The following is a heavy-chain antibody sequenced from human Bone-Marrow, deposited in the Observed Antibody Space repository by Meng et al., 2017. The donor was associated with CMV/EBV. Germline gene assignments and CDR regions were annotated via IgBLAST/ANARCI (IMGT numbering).Heavy chain of an antibody. V-gene: IGHV3-15*01. D-gene: IGHD3-10*01. CDR2: IKSKTDGGTT. CDR3: TTDRGGLFDY. CDR1: GFTFSNAW. Sequence: GESLKISCAASGFTFSNAWMSWVRQAPGKGLEWVGRIKSKTDGGTTDYAAPVKGRFTISRDDSKNTLYLQMNSLKTEDTAVYYCTTDRGGLFDYWGQGTRVTVSS. J-gene: IGHJ4*02.